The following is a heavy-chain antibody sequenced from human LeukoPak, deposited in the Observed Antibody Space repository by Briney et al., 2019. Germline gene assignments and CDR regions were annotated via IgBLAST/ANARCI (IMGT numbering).Heavy chain of an antibody. D-gene: IGHD1-26*01. V-gene: IGHV4-34*01. CDR1: GGSLSGYY. J-gene: IGHJ4*02. CDR2: TNHSGNT. CDR3: ARQGSGTSYYYYTFPY. Sequence: PSETLSLTCAVYGGSLSGYYWSWIRQPPGKGLEWIGETNHSGNTNYNPSLKSRVTMSVDTSKNHFYLKLSSVTAADTAVYYCARQGSGTSYYYYTFPYWGQGTLVTVSS.